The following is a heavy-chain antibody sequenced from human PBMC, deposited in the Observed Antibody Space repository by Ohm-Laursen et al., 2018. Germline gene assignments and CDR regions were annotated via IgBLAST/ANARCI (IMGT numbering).Heavy chain of an antibody. CDR1: GFTVSSNY. J-gene: IGHJ4*02. CDR2: IYSGGST. V-gene: IGHV3-53*01. D-gene: IGHD2-15*01. Sequence: SLRLSCTASGFTVSSNYMSWVRQAPGKGLEWVSVIYSGGSTYYADSVKGRFTISRDNSKNTLYLQMNSLRAEDTALYYCTKAYGVRVEAAIASFDFWGPGTLVTVSS. CDR3: TKAYGVRVEAAIASFDF.